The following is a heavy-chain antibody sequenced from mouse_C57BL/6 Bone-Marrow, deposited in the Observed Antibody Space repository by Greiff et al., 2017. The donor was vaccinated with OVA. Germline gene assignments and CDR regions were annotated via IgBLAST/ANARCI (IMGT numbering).Heavy chain of an antibody. CDR1: GFTFSSYA. Sequence: EVQLVESGGGLVKPGGSLKLSCAASGFTFSSYAMSWVRQTPEKRLEWVATISDGGSYTYYPDNVKGRFTISRDNAKNNLYLQMSHLKSEDTAMYYCARERIIVTYFDVWGTGTTVTVSS. J-gene: IGHJ1*03. CDR3: ARERIIVTYFDV. CDR2: ISDGGSYT. V-gene: IGHV5-4*01. D-gene: IGHD2-5*01.